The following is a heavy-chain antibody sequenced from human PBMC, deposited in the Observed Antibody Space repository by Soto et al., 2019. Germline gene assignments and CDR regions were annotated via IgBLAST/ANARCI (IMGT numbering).Heavy chain of an antibody. V-gene: IGHV1-18*01. Sequence: QVQLVQSGAEVKKPGASVKVSCKASGYTFTSHGISWARQAPGQGLEWMGWISTYNGNTNHAQNLQGRLTLTTDTSTSTAYMELSSLRFEDTAVYYCAIRPANPNYYFYCMDVWGQGTTGTVS. CDR1: GYTFTSHG. J-gene: IGHJ6*02. CDR2: ISTYNGNT. CDR3: AIRPANPNYYFYCMDV.